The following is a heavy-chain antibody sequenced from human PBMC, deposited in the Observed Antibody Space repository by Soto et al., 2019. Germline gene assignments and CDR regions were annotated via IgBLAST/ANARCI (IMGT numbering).Heavy chain of an antibody. V-gene: IGHV3-21*01. J-gene: IGHJ4*02. CDR2: ISSVSTYI. D-gene: IGHD5-18*01. Sequence: GGSLRLSCAASGITFNSYSMNWVHQAPGKGLEWVSSISSVSTYIYYADSVKGRFTISRDNAKNSLYLQMNSLRAEDTAVYYCARPWDTAMVSTWNYWGQGTLVTVSS. CDR3: ARPWDTAMVSTWNY. CDR1: GITFNSYS.